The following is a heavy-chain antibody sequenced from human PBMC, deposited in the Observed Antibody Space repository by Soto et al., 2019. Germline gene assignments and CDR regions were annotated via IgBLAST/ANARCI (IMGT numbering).Heavy chain of an antibody. CDR3: AKDLTRQLAYWLDP. Sequence: GASVKVSCKASGFSFTGYYIHWLRQAPGQGLEWMGWIHAHSGGTEYAQKFQGRVTLTRDTSIATAYLTLTSLTSDDTALYYCAKDLTRQLAYWLDPWGQGTLVTVSS. CDR2: IHAHSGGT. CDR1: GFSFTGYY. V-gene: IGHV1-2*02. J-gene: IGHJ5*02. D-gene: IGHD6-6*01.